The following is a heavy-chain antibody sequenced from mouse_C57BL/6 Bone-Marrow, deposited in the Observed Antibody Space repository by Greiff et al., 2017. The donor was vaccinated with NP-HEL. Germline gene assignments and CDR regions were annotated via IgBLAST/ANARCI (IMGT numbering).Heavy chain of an antibody. V-gene: IGHV3-6*01. Sequence: ESGPGLVKPSQSLSLTCSVTGYSITSGYYWNWIRQFPGNKLEWMGYISYDGSNNYNPSLKNRISITRDTSKNQFFLKLNSVTTEDTATYYCARGGGDAMDYWGQGTSVTVSS. CDR3: ARGGGDAMDY. CDR1: GYSITSGYY. J-gene: IGHJ4*01. CDR2: ISYDGSN.